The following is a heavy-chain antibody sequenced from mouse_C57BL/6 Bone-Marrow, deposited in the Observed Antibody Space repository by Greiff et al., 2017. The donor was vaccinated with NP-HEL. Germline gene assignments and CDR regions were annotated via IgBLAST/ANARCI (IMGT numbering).Heavy chain of an antibody. V-gene: IGHV5-6*01. J-gene: IGHJ3*01. CDR3: ARPPYDYDVAY. CDR1: GFTFSSYG. D-gene: IGHD2-4*01. Sequence: EVQVVESGGDLVKPGGSLKLSCAASGFTFSSYGMSWVRQTPDKRLAWVATISSGGSYTYYPGRVKGRFTISRDNAKNTLYLQMSSLKSEDTAMYYCARPPYDYDVAYWGQGTLVTVSA. CDR2: ISSGGSYT.